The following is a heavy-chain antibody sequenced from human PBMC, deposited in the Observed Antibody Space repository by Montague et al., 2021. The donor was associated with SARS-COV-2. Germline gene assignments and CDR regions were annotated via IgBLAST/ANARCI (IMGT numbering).Heavy chain of an antibody. CDR2: DHYSATK. J-gene: IGHJ3*02. CDR3: ARQIATSGQWAFDI. V-gene: IGHV4-39*01. Sequence: SETLSLTCTVSGGSITTSGHYWGWIRQPPGTGLEWIASDHYSATKYYXXXLRSRLTISVDTSKNQFSLRLNSVTAADTAVYFCARQIATSGQWAFDIWGQGTVVTVSS. CDR1: GGSITTSGHY. D-gene: IGHD6-19*01.